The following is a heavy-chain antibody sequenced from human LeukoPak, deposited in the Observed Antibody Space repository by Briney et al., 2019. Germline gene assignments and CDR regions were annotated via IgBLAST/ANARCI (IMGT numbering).Heavy chain of an antibody. Sequence: SETLSLTCTVSGGSISSGDYYWSWIRQPPGKGLEWIGYIYYSGSTYYNPSLKSRVTISVDTSKNQFSLKLSSVTAAYTAVYYCAAGPGNWFDPWGQGTLVTVSS. CDR1: GGSISSGDYY. V-gene: IGHV4-30-4*08. CDR3: AAGPGNWFDP. CDR2: IYYSGST. J-gene: IGHJ5*02. D-gene: IGHD2-8*02.